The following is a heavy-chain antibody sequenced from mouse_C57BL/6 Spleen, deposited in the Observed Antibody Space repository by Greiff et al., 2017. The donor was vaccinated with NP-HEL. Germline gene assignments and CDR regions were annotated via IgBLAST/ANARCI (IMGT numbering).Heavy chain of an antibody. V-gene: IGHV5-15*01. CDR3: ARGGHYDEAWFAY. Sequence: EVKVVESGGGLVQPGGSLKLSCAASGFTFSDYGMAWVRQAPRKGPEWVAFISNLAYSIYYADTVTGRFTISRENAKNTLYLEMSSLRSEDTAMYYCARGGHYDEAWFAYWGQGTLVTVSA. CDR2: ISNLAYSI. J-gene: IGHJ3*01. D-gene: IGHD2-4*01. CDR1: GFTFSDYG.